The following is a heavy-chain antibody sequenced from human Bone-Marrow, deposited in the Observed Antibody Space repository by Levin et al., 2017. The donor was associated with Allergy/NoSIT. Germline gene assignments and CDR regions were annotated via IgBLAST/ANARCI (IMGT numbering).Heavy chain of an antibody. J-gene: IGHJ4*02. CDR2: IVPMSATR. CDR3: ATTREPGPSTVTTFDY. CDR1: GDTTRGYE. Sequence: SVKVSCKASGDTTRGYEISWVRQAPGQGLEWMGGIVPMSATRNYAQRFQGRVTITADESPSAAYIEVNSLSSEDTAVYYCATTREPGPSTVTTFDYWGQGTRVTVSS. V-gene: IGHV1-69*13. D-gene: IGHD4-17*01.